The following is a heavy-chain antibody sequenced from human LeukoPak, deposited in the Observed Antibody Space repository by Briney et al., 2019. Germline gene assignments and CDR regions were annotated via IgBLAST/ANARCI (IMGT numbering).Heavy chain of an antibody. Sequence: ASVKVSCKSSGYTFTSYGINWVRQAPGHGLEWMGWISAYNGNTNYAQKYQGRVTMTTDTSTSTAYMEVRSLRSDDTAVYYCARARLVRGWFDSWGQGTLVTVSS. CDR2: ISAYNGNT. CDR1: GYTFTSYG. CDR3: ARARLVRGWFDS. J-gene: IGHJ5*01. V-gene: IGHV1-18*04. D-gene: IGHD2-2*01.